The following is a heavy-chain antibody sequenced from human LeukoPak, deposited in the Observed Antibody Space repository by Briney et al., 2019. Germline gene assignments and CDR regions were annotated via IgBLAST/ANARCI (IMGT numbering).Heavy chain of an antibody. J-gene: IGHJ3*02. CDR3: ARPRIARGHDAFDI. D-gene: IGHD2-21*01. CDR1: GGSISSSSYY. Sequence: SETLSLTCTVSGGSISSSSYYWGWIRQPPGKGLEWIGSINYSGSTYYNPSLKRRVTISVDTSKNQFSLRLSSVTAADTAVYYCARPRIARGHDAFDIWGQGTVLTVSS. CDR2: INYSGST. V-gene: IGHV4-39*01.